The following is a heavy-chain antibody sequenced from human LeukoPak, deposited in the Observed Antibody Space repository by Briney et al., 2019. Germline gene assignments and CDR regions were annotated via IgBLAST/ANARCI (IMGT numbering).Heavy chain of an antibody. CDR3: ARDHEWGVDY. V-gene: IGHV1-2*02. D-gene: IGHD3-10*01. Sequence: AAVKVSCKASGFTFTDHYMHWVRQAPGQGLEWMGWINGKRGDTNYAQNFQDRVTMTRDTSTSTVYMELSRLTVDDTAVYYCARDHEWGVDYWGQGTLVTVSS. CDR2: INGKRGDT. CDR1: GFTFTDHY. J-gene: IGHJ4*02.